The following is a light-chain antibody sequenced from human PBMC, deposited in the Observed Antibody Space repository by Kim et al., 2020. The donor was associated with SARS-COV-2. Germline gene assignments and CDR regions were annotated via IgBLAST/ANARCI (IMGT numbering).Light chain of an antibody. CDR3: QQYTPDST. CDR2: DAS. Sequence: LSASVGDRVTIACRASQSVRRWLAWYQHEPGEAPKLLIFDASTVESGVSSRFSGSGYGTEFTLSINPRQPDDLATYYCQQYTPDSTFGPGTKLEI. V-gene: IGKV1-5*01. CDR1: QSVRRW. J-gene: IGKJ2*01.